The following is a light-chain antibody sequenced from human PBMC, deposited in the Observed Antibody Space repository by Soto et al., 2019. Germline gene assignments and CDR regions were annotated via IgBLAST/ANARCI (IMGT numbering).Light chain of an antibody. CDR1: QSVSSY. V-gene: IGKV3-11*01. Sequence: EIVLTQSPATLSLSPGERATLSCRASQSVSSYLGWYQQKPGQAPRLLIYDASNRATGIPARFSSSGSGTDFTLTISSLEPEDFAVYYCQQRSNWPPTFGQGTKLEIK. J-gene: IGKJ2*01. CDR3: QQRSNWPPT. CDR2: DAS.